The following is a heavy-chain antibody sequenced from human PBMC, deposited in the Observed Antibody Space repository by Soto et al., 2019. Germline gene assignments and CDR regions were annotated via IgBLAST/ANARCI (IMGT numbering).Heavy chain of an antibody. J-gene: IGHJ5*02. D-gene: IGHD3-22*01. CDR1: GYSFTTYW. V-gene: IGHV5-10-1*01. CDR3: ARHGYGYYDSSGYYYREDWFGP. Sequence: PGESLKISCKGSGYSFTTYWITWVRQMPGKGLEWMGRIDPTDSYTNYSPSFQGHVTISADKSISTAYLQWSSLKASDTAMYYCARHGYGYYDSSGYYYREDWFGPWGQGTLVTVSS. CDR2: IDPTDSYT.